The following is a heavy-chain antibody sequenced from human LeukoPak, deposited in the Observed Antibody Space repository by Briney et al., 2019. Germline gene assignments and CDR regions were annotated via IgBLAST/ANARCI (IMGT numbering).Heavy chain of an antibody. Sequence: SVTLSLTCTVYGGSFSGYYWSWIRQPPGKGLEWIGYIYYSGSTNYNPSLKSRVTISVDTSKNQFSLKLSSVTAADTAVYYCARSRYFDLNWFDPWGQGTLVTVSS. CDR2: IYYSGST. V-gene: IGHV4-59*01. J-gene: IGHJ5*02. CDR1: GGSFSGYY. D-gene: IGHD3-9*01. CDR3: ARSRYFDLNWFDP.